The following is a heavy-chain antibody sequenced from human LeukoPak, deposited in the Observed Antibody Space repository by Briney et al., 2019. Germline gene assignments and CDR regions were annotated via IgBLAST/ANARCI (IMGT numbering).Heavy chain of an antibody. CDR2: ISWDGGST. CDR1: GFTFDDYT. CDR3: AKDIRRWLQLYAFDI. J-gene: IGHJ3*02. Sequence: GGSLRLSCAASGFTFDDYTMHWVRQAPGKGLEWVSLISWDGGSTYYADSVKGRFTISRDNSKNSLYLQMNSLRTEDTALYYCAKDIRRWLQLYAFDIWGQGTIVTVSS. D-gene: IGHD5-24*01. V-gene: IGHV3-43*01.